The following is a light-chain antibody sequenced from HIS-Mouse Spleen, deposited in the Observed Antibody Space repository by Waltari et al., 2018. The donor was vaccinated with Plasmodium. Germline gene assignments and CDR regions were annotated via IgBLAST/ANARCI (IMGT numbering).Light chain of an antibody. V-gene: IGLV3-10*01. Sequence: SYELTQPPSVSVSPGQTARIPCPGDALPKKSANWYQQKSGRAPVLVIYEDSKRPSGIPERFSGSSSGTMATLTISGAQVEDEADYYCYSTDSSGNHRVFGGGTKLTVL. CDR3: YSTDSSGNHRV. CDR2: EDS. J-gene: IGLJ3*02. CDR1: ALPKKS.